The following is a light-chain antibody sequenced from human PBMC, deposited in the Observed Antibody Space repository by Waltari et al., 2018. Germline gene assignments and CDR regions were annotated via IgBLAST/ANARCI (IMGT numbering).Light chain of an antibody. J-gene: IGKJ2*01. V-gene: IGKV2-28*01. CDR1: QSLLYSNGYTY. Sequence: IVMTQSPLSLAVTPGEPASISCRSSQSLLYSNGYTYLDWYLQKPGQSPQLLIYLGSTRASGVPDRFSGSGSGTDFTLKISRVEAEDVGVYYCMQALQTVYTFGQGTKLGI. CDR3: MQALQTVYT. CDR2: LGS.